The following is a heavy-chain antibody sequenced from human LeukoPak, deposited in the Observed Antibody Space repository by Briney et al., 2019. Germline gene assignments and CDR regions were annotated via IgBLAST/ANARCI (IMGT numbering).Heavy chain of an antibody. V-gene: IGHV4-30-4*01. Sequence: PSQTLSLTCTVSGGSISSGDYYWSWIRQPPGKGLEWIGYIYYSGSTYYNPSLKSRVTISVDTSKNQFSLKLSSVTVADTAVYYCARGSGYSYGIDYWGQGTLVTVSS. CDR1: GGSISSGDYY. D-gene: IGHD5-18*01. J-gene: IGHJ4*02. CDR2: IYYSGST. CDR3: ARGSGYSYGIDY.